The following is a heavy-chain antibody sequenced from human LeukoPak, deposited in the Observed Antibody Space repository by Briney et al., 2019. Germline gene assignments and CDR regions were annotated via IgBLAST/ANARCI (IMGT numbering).Heavy chain of an antibody. Sequence: PSETLSLTCAVYGGSFSGYYWSWIRQPPGKGLEWIGEINHSGSTNYNPSLKSRVTISVDTSKNQFSLKLSSVTAADTAVYYCAIGDGEYCSGGSCSLVAFDIWGQGTMVTVSS. CDR2: INHSGST. V-gene: IGHV4-34*01. CDR3: AIGDGEYCSGGSCSLVAFDI. CDR1: GGSFSGYY. D-gene: IGHD2-15*01. J-gene: IGHJ3*02.